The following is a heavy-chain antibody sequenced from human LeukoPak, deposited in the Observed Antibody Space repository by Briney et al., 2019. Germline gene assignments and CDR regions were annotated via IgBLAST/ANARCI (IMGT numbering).Heavy chain of an antibody. D-gene: IGHD3-22*01. CDR1: GLMFSSYA. CDR3: ARDDSSGNYD. V-gene: IGHV3-30-3*01. CDR2: ISYDGSNE. J-gene: IGHJ4*02. Sequence: PGGSLRLSCAASGLMFSSYAMYWVGQAPGKGLEWVALISYDGSNEYYADSVKGRFTISRDNSKNTLYLQMDSLRAEDTAVYYCARDDSSGNYDWGQGTLVTVSS.